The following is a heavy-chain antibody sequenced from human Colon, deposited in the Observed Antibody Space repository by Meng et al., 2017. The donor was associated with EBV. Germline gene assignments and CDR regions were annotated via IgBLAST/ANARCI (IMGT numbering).Heavy chain of an antibody. D-gene: IGHD5-24*01. CDR2: IYHGGNT. V-gene: IGHV4-4*02. CDR3: ARGNAYNAPSFDY. Sequence: VRRAGSGPGLVEPSGTLSLTCAVSGASISSNNWWSWVRQPPGKGLEWIGEIYHGGNTNYNPSLKSRVTISVDRSNDQFSLSLSSVTAADTAVYYCARGNAYNAPSFDYWGQGTLVTVSS. CDR1: GASISSNNW. J-gene: IGHJ4*02.